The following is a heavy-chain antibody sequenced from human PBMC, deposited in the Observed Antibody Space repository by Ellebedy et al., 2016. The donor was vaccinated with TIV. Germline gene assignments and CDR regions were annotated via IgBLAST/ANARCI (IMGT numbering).Heavy chain of an antibody. CDR1: GGSFSGYY. J-gene: IGHJ4*02. Sequence: MPSETLSLTCAVYGGSFSGYYWSWIRQPPGKGLEWIGEINHSGSTNYNPSLKSRVTISVDTSKNQFSLKLSSVTAADTAVYYCARVSHYDSSGYGLDYWGQGTLVTVSS. CDR3: ARVSHYDSSGYGLDY. V-gene: IGHV4-34*01. D-gene: IGHD3-22*01. CDR2: INHSGST.